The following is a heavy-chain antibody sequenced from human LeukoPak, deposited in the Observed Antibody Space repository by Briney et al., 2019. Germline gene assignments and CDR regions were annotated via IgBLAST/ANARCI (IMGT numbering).Heavy chain of an antibody. D-gene: IGHD6-19*01. V-gene: IGHV4-31*01. CDR2: IYYSGST. CDR3: ARDGAAVAGRGFDY. Sequence: SQTLSLTCTVSGGSISSGGYYWSWIRQHPGKGLEWIGYIYYSGSTYYNPSLKSQVTISVDTSKNQFSLKLSSVTAADTAVYYCARDGAAVAGRGFDYWGQGTLVTVSS. CDR1: GGSISSGGYY. J-gene: IGHJ4*02.